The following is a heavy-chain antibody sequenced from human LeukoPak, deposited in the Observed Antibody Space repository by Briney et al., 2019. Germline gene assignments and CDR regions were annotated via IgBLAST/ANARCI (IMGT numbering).Heavy chain of an antibody. CDR2: INHSGST. Sequence: PLETLSLTCAVYGGSFSGYYWSWIRQPPGKGLEWIGEINHSGSTNYNPSLKSRVTISVGTSKNQFSLKLSSVTAADTAVYYCARGVVVPAAPFKDVWGQGTTVTVSS. CDR3: ARGVVVPAAPFKDV. D-gene: IGHD2-2*01. V-gene: IGHV4-34*01. CDR1: GGSFSGYY. J-gene: IGHJ6*02.